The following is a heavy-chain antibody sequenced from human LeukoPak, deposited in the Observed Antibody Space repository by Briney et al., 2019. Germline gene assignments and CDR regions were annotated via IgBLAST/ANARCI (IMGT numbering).Heavy chain of an antibody. Sequence: SETLSLTCAVYGGSFSGYYWSWIRQPPGKGLEWIGEINHSGSTNYNPSLKSRVTISVDTSKNQFSLKLSSVTAADTAVYYCARVGDSGGFDPWGQGTQVTVSS. CDR1: GGSFSGYY. J-gene: IGHJ5*02. D-gene: IGHD2-21*01. CDR3: ARVGDSGGFDP. V-gene: IGHV4-34*01. CDR2: INHSGST.